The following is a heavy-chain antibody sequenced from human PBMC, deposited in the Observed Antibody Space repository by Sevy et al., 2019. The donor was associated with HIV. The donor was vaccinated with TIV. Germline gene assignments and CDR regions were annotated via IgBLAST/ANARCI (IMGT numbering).Heavy chain of an antibody. CDR3: ARDRGGPRYGMDV. J-gene: IGHJ6*02. CDR2: INPNSGGT. Sequence: ASVKVSCKASGYTVTGYYMHWVRQAPGQGLEWMGWINPNSGGTNYAQKFQGRVTMTRDTSISTAYMELSRLRSDDTAVYYRARDRGGPRYGMDVWGQGTTVTVSS. V-gene: IGHV1-2*02. CDR1: GYTVTGYY. D-gene: IGHD3-10*01.